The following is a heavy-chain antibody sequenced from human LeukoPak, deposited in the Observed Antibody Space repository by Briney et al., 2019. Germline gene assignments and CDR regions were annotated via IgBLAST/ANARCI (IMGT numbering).Heavy chain of an antibody. Sequence: NPSETLSLTCTVSGGSISSYYWSWIRQPPGKGLEWIGYIYYSGSTNYNPSLKSRVTISVDTSKNQFSLKLSSVTAADTAVYYCARGASGSGYPIDYWGQGTLVTVSS. CDR3: ARGASGSGYPIDY. J-gene: IGHJ4*02. CDR2: IYYSGST. D-gene: IGHD3-22*01. CDR1: GGSISSYY. V-gene: IGHV4-59*01.